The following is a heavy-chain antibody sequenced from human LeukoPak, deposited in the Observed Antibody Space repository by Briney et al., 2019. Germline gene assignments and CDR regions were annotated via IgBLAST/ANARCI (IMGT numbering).Heavy chain of an antibody. CDR1: GGSIGTYY. Sequence: PSETLSLTCTVSGGSIGTYYWSWVRQSPGKGLEWIGYIYVTGNRYNPYLQSRVTISVDTSRNQFFLKMSSVTAADTAVYYCARHEAVYSRDGSAYPYFFDHWGQGTLVTVSS. V-gene: IGHV4-59*08. CDR2: IYVTGN. J-gene: IGHJ4*02. D-gene: IGHD2-15*01. CDR3: ARHEAVYSRDGSAYPYFFDH.